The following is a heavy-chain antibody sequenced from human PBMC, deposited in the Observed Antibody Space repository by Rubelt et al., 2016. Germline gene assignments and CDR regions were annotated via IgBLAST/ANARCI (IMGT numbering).Heavy chain of an antibody. CDR2: IYYSGST. CDR3: ARANYTTYDSPLDY. CDR1: GGSISSGGYY. V-gene: IGHV4-61*08. D-gene: IGHD5-12*01. J-gene: IGHJ4*02. Sequence: QLQLQESGPGLVKPSETLSLTCTVSGGSISSGGYYWSWIRQHPGKGLEWIGYIYYSGSTNSHPSLRSPLTLSVDTSNNQFSLRLRSRTAADTSLYDCARANYTTYDSPLDYWGQGTLVTVSS.